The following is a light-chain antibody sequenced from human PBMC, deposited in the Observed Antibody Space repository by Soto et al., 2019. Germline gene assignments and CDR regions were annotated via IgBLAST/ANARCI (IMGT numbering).Light chain of an antibody. CDR2: DAS. J-gene: IGKJ1*01. CDR3: QQYNNRPHT. V-gene: IGKV3-15*01. CDR1: QSISST. Sequence: EIVMTQSPVTLSVSPGERATLSCRASQSISSTLAWYQLKPGQSPRLLIYDASTRATGIPARFSGSGSGTEVTLTISSLLSEDFAVYYCQQYNNRPHTFGQRTNVEIK.